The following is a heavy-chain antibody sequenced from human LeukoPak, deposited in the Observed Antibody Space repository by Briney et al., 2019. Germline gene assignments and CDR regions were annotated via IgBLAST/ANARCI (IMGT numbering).Heavy chain of an antibody. CDR3: ARLRMGYYFDY. CDR2: INSDGSST. Sequence: GGSLRRSCAGSGFTFGSYWMYWVRQAPGKGLVWVSRINSDGSSTSYADSVKGRFTISRDNAKNTLYLQMNSLRAEDTAVYYCARLRMGYYFDYWGQGTLVTVSS. D-gene: IGHD2-2*01. CDR1: GFTFGSYW. J-gene: IGHJ4*02. V-gene: IGHV3-74*01.